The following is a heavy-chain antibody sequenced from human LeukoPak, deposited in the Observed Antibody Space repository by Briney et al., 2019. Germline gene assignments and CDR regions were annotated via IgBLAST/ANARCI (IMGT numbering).Heavy chain of an antibody. CDR3: ATDHGGDFFDH. V-gene: IGHV4-61*02. Sequence: PSETLSLTCTVSGVSISSGSYYWTWIRQPAGEGLEWIGRMYSSGSSTNYNPSLNGRVTISVDPSKNHFSLNLSSVTAADTAVYYCATDHGGDFFDHWGHGTLVTVSS. D-gene: IGHD3-10*01. J-gene: IGHJ4*01. CDR1: GVSISSGSYY. CDR2: MYSSGSST.